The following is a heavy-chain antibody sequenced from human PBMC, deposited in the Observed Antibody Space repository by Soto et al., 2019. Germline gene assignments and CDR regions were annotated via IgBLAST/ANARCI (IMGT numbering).Heavy chain of an antibody. J-gene: IGHJ4*02. D-gene: IGHD3-16*01. CDR2: ISSSSSYR. CDR3: ASHHGRGEYVFDY. Sequence: GGSLRLSCAASGFTFSSYSMNWVRQAPGKGLEWVSSISSSSSYRYYADSVKGRFTISRDNAKNPLYLQMNSLRAEDTAVYYCASHHGRGEYVFDYWGQGTLVTVSS. V-gene: IGHV3-21*01. CDR1: GFTFSSYS.